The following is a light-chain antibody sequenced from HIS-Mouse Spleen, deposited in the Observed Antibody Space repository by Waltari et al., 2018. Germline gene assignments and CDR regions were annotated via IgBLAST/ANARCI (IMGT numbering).Light chain of an antibody. Sequence: QSALTQPASVSGSPGPSITIPCPGTNSDVVRYTYVSCYQQHPGKAPKLMIYDVSNRPSGVSNRFSGSKSGNTASLTISGLQAEDEADYYCSSYTSSSFNVVFGGGTKLTVL. CDR3: SSYTSSSFNVV. J-gene: IGLJ2*01. CDR2: DVS. V-gene: IGLV2-14*03. CDR1: NSDVVRYTY.